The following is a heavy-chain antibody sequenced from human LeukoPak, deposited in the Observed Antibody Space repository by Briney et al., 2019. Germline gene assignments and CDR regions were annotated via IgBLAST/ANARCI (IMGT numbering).Heavy chain of an antibody. D-gene: IGHD4-23*01. CDR2: ISTSSSYI. V-gene: IGHV3-21*01. J-gene: IGHJ4*02. Sequence: PGGSPRLSCTASGFTFSSSGMNWVRQAPGKGLEWVSSISTSSSYIYYADSMKGRFTISRDNAKNSLSLQMNSLRAEDTALYYCARGGSYGGYHSYWGQGTLVTVSS. CDR3: ARGGSYGGYHSY. CDR1: GFTFSSSG.